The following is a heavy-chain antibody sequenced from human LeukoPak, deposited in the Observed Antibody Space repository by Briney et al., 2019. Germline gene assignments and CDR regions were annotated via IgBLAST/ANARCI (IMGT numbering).Heavy chain of an antibody. Sequence: ASVKVSCKASGYTFTSYDINWVRQATGQGLEWMGWMSPNSGNTGYAQKFQGRVTMTRNTSISTAYMELSSLRSEDTAVYYCARETSGWTYYYYYGMDVWGQGTTVIVSS. CDR2: MSPNSGNT. D-gene: IGHD6-19*01. V-gene: IGHV1-8*01. CDR1: GYTFTSYD. J-gene: IGHJ6*02. CDR3: ARETSGWTYYYYYGMDV.